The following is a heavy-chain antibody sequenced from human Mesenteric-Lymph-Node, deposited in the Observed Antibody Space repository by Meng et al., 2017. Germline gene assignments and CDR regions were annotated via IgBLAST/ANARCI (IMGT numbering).Heavy chain of an antibody. J-gene: IGHJ4*02. D-gene: IGHD3-22*01. V-gene: IGHV4-34*01. CDR2: INHSGST. CDR3: ASSDYYRSDY. Sequence: QGQLQRWGAGLSKPSGTLSLTCAVYGGAFSGYYWSWIRQPPGKGLEWIGEINHSGSTYYNPSLKSRVTISVDTSKNQFSLKLSSVTAADTAVYYCASSDYYRSDYWGQGTLVTVSS. CDR1: GGAFSGYY.